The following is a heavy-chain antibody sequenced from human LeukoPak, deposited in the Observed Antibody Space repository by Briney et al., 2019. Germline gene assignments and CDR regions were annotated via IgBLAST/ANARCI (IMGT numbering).Heavy chain of an antibody. CDR1: GGTFSRYA. Sequence: GASVKVSCKASGGTFSRYAISWVRQAPGQGLEWMGGIIPIFGTANYAQKFQGRVTMTRNTSISTAYMELSSLRSEDTAVYYCARVVGAAPGSGGFDPWGQGTLVTVSS. CDR2: IIPIFGTA. CDR3: ARVVGAAPGSGGFDP. V-gene: IGHV1-69*05. D-gene: IGHD6-13*01. J-gene: IGHJ5*02.